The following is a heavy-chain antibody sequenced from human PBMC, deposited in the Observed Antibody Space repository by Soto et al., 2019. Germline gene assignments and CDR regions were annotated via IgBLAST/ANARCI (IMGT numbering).Heavy chain of an antibody. CDR3: ARVAVVVVAASHFDY. V-gene: IGHV4-34*01. Sequence: SETLSLTCAVYGGSFSGYYWSWIRQPPGKGLEWIGEINHSGSTNYNPSLKSRVTRSVDTSKNQFSLKLSSVTAADTAVYYCARVAVVVVAASHFDYWGQGTLVTVSS. D-gene: IGHD2-15*01. J-gene: IGHJ4*02. CDR2: INHSGST. CDR1: GGSFSGYY.